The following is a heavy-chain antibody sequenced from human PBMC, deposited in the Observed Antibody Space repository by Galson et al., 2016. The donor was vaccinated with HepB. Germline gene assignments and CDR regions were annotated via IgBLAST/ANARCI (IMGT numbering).Heavy chain of an antibody. CDR1: GFTFSSYI. J-gene: IGHJ6*02. V-gene: IGHV3-23*01. Sequence: SLRLSCAGSGFTFSSYIMSWVRQAPGKGLECVSTIFGSGDRTYYADSVRGRFTISRDNAKNTLYLQMNSLRAEDTALYYCASEDYGADPIYFYYYGMDVWCQXTTVTVSS. CDR2: IFGSGDRT. CDR3: ASEDYGADPIYFYYYGMDV. D-gene: IGHD4-17*01.